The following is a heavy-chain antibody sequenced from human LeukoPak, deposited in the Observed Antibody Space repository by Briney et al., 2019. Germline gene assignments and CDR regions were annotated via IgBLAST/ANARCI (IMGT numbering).Heavy chain of an antibody. V-gene: IGHV3-30-3*01. J-gene: IGHJ4*02. CDR3: ASVSRWLQLQGGY. CDR2: ISFDGSNT. D-gene: IGHD5-24*01. CDR1: GFTFSTYA. Sequence: PGGSLRLSCAASGFTFSTYAMHWVRQAPGKGLEWVAVISFDGSNTYYADSVKGRFTISRDNSKSTLELQMNSLRVEDTAVYYCASVSRWLQLQGGYWGQGTLVTVSS.